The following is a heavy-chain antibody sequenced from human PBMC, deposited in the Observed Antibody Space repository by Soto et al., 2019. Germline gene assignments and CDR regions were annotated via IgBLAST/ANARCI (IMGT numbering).Heavy chain of an antibody. CDR3: ARADRTMTTVTTSDY. CDR1: GYTFTIYY. V-gene: IGHV1-46*03. D-gene: IGHD4-17*01. Sequence: ASVKVSCKASGYTFTIYYMHWVLQAPGQGLEWMGIINPSGGSTSYAQKFQGRVTMTRDTSTSTVYMELSSLRSEDTAAYYCARADRTMTTVTTSDYWGQGTLVTVSS. CDR2: INPSGGST. J-gene: IGHJ4*02.